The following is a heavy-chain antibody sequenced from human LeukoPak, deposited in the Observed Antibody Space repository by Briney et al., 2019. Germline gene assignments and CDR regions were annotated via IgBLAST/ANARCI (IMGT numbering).Heavy chain of an antibody. V-gene: IGHV3-20*04. J-gene: IGHJ6*03. D-gene: IGHD2-15*01. CDR1: GFTFDDYG. CDR2: INWNGGST. CDR3: ARVRCSGGSCYSGSYYYYMDV. Sequence: PGGSLRLSCAASGFTFDDYGMSWVRQAPGKGLEWVSGINWNGGSTGYADSVKGRFTISRDNAKNSLYLQMNSLRAEGTALYYCARVRCSGGSCYSGSYYYYMDVWGKGTTVTVSS.